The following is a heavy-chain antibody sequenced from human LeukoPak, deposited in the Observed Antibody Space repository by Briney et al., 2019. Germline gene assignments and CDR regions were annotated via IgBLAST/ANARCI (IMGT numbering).Heavy chain of an antibody. D-gene: IGHD5-18*01. CDR2: ISSGGNTI. CDR1: GFTFSSYE. CDR3: AREGTAMVSFDY. Sequence: GGSLRLSCAASGFTFSSYEMNWVRQAPGKGLEWVSHISSGGNTIYYADSVKGRFTISRDNAKNSLYLQMNSLRAEDTAVYYCAREGTAMVSFDYWGQGTLVTVSS. J-gene: IGHJ4*02. V-gene: IGHV3-48*03.